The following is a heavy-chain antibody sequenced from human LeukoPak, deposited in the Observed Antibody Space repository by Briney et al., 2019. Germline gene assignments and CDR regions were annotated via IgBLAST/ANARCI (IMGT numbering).Heavy chain of an antibody. CDR2: INHSGST. CDR3: ARLGYCSSTSCYRIYDY. Sequence: PSETLSLTCAVYGGSFSGHYWSWIRQPPGKGLEWIGEINHSGSTNYNPSLKSRVTTSVDTSKNQFSLKLSSVTAADTAVYYCARLGYCSSTSCYRIYDYWGQGTLVTVSS. J-gene: IGHJ4*02. D-gene: IGHD2-2*01. V-gene: IGHV4-34*01. CDR1: GGSFSGHY.